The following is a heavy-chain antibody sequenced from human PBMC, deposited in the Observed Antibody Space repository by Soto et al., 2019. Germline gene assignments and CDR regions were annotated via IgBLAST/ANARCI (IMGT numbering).Heavy chain of an antibody. V-gene: IGHV4-31*03. CDR1: GGSIRGGGYY. D-gene: IGHD2-2*01. Sequence: TLSLTCTVSGGSIRGGGYYWSLIRQFPGKGLEWIGYIYYTGTTYYNPSLKSRLTLSVETAKNQFSLKLSSVTVAATVLYYCAQDRSSTANCIDPWGKGTLVTGSS. J-gene: IGHJ5*02. CDR2: IYYTGTT. CDR3: AQDRSSTANCIDP.